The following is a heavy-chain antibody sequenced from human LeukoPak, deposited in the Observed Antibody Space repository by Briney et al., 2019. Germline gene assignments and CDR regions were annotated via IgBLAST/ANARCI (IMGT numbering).Heavy chain of an antibody. J-gene: IGHJ3*02. V-gene: IGHV3-74*01. CDR1: GFTFIGYW. CDR3: VRDGYSYGFMLAFDI. D-gene: IGHD5-18*01. CDR2: INCDGNSI. Sequence: GWSLTLSCAASGFTFIGYWMHWVRQAPGKGLVWVSLINCDGNSICYADSVKGGFIISRDSAKNTLYFKMNSLRAEDKAVYYCVRDGYSYGFMLAFDIWGLGTRVTVSS.